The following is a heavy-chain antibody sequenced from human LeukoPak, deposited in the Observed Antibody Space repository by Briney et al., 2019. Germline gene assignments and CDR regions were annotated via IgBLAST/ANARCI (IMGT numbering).Heavy chain of an antibody. D-gene: IGHD3-9*01. J-gene: IGHJ4*02. V-gene: IGHV4-61*02. Sequence: PSQTLSLTCTVSGGSISSGSHYWSWIRQPAGKGLEWIGRIYTSGRTNYNPSLKSRVTISVDTSKNQFSLKMSSVTAADTAVYYCARKSWLTSDFDYWGQGTLVTVSS. CDR2: IYTSGRT. CDR3: ARKSWLTSDFDY. CDR1: GGSISSGSHY.